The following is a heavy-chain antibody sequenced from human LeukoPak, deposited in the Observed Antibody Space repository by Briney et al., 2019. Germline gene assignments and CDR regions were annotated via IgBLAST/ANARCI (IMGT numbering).Heavy chain of an antibody. D-gene: IGHD4/OR15-4a*01. J-gene: IGHJ2*01. CDR1: GGSISSYY. V-gene: IGHV4-59*08. CDR3: ARPAYGAHPGWYFDL. Sequence: SETLSLTCTVSGGSISSYYWNWIRQPPGKGLEWIGYIDYTGSTSYNPSLKSRVTISVDTSKNQFSLKLSSVTAAATAVYYCARPAYGAHPGWYFDLWGRGTLVTVSS. CDR2: IDYTGST.